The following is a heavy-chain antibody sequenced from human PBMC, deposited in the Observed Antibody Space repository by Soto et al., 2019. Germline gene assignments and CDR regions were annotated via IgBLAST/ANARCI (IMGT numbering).Heavy chain of an antibody. CDR2: MNPNSGNT. D-gene: IGHD2-15*01. CDR3: AREAQKVADAFDI. CDR1: GYTFTSYD. J-gene: IGHJ3*02. V-gene: IGHV1-8*01. Sequence: ASVKVSCKASGYTFTSYDINWVRQATGQGLEWMGWMNPNSGNTGYAQKFQGRVTMTRNTSIGTAYMELSSLRSEDTAVYYCAREAQKVADAFDIWGQGTMVTVSS.